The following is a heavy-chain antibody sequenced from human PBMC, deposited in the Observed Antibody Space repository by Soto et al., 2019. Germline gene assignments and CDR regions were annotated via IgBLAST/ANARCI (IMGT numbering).Heavy chain of an antibody. CDR3: ARAAMGGSSWPFDY. CDR1: GSSMTTYY. D-gene: IGHD6-13*01. J-gene: IGHJ4*02. Sequence: PSETLSLSCSVSGSSMTTYYWHWIRQAPGKGLEWIGFIYNSGRGSTGSNPSLTSRVTFSIETSKNQFSLKLDSVTAADTAVYYCARAAMGGSSWPFDYWGQGTLVTVSS. V-gene: IGHV4-59*12. CDR2: IYNSGRGST.